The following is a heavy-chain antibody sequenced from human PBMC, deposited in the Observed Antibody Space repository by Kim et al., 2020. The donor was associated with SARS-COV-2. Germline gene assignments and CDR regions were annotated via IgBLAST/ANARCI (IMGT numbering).Heavy chain of an antibody. D-gene: IGHD6-19*01. CDR1: GFTFSSYE. V-gene: IGHV3-48*03. CDR3: ARDVGGWYYYGMDV. Sequence: GGSLRLSCAASGFTFSSYEMNWVRQAPGKGLEWVSYISSSGSTIYYADSVKGRFTISRDNAKNSLYLQMNSLRAEDTAVYYCARDVGGWYYYGMDVWGQGTTVTVSS. J-gene: IGHJ6*02. CDR2: ISSSGSTI.